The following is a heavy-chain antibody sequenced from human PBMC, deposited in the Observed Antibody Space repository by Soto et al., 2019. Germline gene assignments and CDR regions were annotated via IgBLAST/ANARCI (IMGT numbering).Heavy chain of an antibody. CDR2: ISSTTNYI. Sequence: NCTSFGVNRISMAPGKGLELVSSISSTTNYIYYADSVKGRFTISRDNSKNTLYLQMNSLRAEDTAVYYCARDPHSGSYSGYRGQGTLVTVSS. J-gene: IGHJ4*02. CDR1: NCTSFG. D-gene: IGHD1-26*01. CDR3: ARDPHSGSYSGY. V-gene: IGHV3-21*01.